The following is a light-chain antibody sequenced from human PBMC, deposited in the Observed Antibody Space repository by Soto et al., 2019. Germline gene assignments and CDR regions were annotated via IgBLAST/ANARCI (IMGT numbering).Light chain of an antibody. Sequence: DIQIPQCPSTRSGCVGEKGNITCRASETISSWLAWYQQKPGKAPKLLIYKASTLKSGVPSRFSGSGSGTEYTLTISSLQPDDFAIYYCQQYKSYFWMFGQGTKVDI. CDR3: QQYKSYFWM. CDR2: KAS. CDR1: ETISSW. V-gene: IGKV1-5*03. J-gene: IGKJ1*01.